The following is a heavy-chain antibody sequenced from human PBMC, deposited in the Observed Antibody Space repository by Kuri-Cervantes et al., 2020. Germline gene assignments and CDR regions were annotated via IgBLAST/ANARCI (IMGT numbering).Heavy chain of an antibody. J-gene: IGHJ3*01. CDR2: MSHSGST. CDR3: AGDPDSSDLFPFDL. CDR1: GYSITSVYY. D-gene: IGHD3-22*01. Sequence: GSLRLSCAVSGYSITSVYYWGWVRQPPGKGLEWIGSMSHSGSTSYSPSLKSRVTISVDTSKNQFSLIMNSVTAADTAVYYCAGDPDSSDLFPFDLWGQGTMVTVSS. V-gene: IGHV4-38-2*02.